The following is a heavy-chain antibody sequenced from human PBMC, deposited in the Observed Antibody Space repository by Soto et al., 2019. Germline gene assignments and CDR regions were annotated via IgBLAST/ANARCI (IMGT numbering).Heavy chain of an antibody. Sequence: SETLSLTCTVSGGSISSYYWSWIRQPPGKGLEWIGYIYYSGSTNYDPSLKSRVTISVDTSKNQFSLKLSSVTAADTAVYYCARDGGSGSYLFRPYYYYYGMDVGGQGTTVTVS. V-gene: IGHV4-59*01. CDR3: ARDGGSGSYLFRPYYYYYGMDV. J-gene: IGHJ6*02. D-gene: IGHD3-10*01. CDR2: IYYSGST. CDR1: GGSISSYY.